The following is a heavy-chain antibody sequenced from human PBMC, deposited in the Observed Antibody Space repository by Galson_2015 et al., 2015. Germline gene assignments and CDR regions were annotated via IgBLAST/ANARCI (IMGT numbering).Heavy chain of an antibody. CDR1: GGSVSSGSYY. Sequence: LSLTCTVSGGSVSSGSYYWSWIRQPPGKGLEWIGYIYYSGSTNYNPSLKSRVTISVDTSKNQFSLKLSSVTAADTAVYYCARVRTTSHYYYYYGMDVWGQGTTVTVSS. CDR2: IYYSGST. CDR3: ARVRTTSHYYYYYGMDV. D-gene: IGHD1-7*01. J-gene: IGHJ6*02. V-gene: IGHV4-61*01.